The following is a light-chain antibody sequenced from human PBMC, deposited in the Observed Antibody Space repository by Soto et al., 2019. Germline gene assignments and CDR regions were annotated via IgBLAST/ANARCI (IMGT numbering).Light chain of an antibody. CDR2: GAS. J-gene: IGKJ1*01. CDR1: QSVSSN. V-gene: IGKV3-15*01. CDR3: QQSYSTPPWT. Sequence: ELVMTQSPATLSVSPGERATLSFRASQSVSSNLAWYQQKPGQAPRLLIYGASTRATGIPARFSGSGSGTDFTLTISSLQPEDFATYYCQQSYSTPPWTFGQGTKVDIK.